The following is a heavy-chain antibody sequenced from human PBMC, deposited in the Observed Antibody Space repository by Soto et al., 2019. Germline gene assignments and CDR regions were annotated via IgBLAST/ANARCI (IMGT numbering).Heavy chain of an antibody. V-gene: IGHV3-30*18. CDR2: ISYDGSNK. D-gene: IGHD3-3*01. J-gene: IGHJ6*02. CDR1: GFTFSSYG. CDR3: AKDYDFWSGYRASHYYGMDV. Sequence: PGGSLRLSCAASGFTFSSYGMHWARQAPGKGLEWVAVISYDGSNKYYADSVKGRFTISRDNSKNTLYLQMNSLRAEDTAVYYCAKDYDFWSGYRASHYYGMDVWGQGTTVTVSS.